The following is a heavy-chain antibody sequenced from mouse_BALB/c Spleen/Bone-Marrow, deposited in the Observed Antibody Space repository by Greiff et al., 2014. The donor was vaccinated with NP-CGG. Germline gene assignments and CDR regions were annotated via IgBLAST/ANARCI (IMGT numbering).Heavy chain of an antibody. CDR3: ARAGWYDY. J-gene: IGHJ2*01. CDR2: FNPNNGGT. CDR1: GYSFTDYT. Sequence: VQLKQSGPELVKPGSSVKMSCKTSGYSFTDYTIHWVKQSHGKSLEWIGNFNPNNGGTNCNQKFKDKATLTVDKSSRTAYMEFRSLTFEDSAVYYCARAGWYDYWGQGTTLTVSS. V-gene: IGHV1-22*01. D-gene: IGHD1-1*02.